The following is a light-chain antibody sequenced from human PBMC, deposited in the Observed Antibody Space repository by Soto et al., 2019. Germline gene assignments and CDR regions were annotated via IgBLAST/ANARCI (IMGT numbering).Light chain of an antibody. CDR2: DVS. J-gene: IGLJ1*01. Sequence: QSALTQPASVSGSPGQSITISWTGTSSDVGGYNYVSWYQQHPGKAPKLMIYDVSNRPSGVSNRFSGSKSGNTASPTISGLQAEDEADYYCSSYTSSSTLGVFGTGTKVTVL. CDR1: SSDVGGYNY. CDR3: SSYTSSSTLGV. V-gene: IGLV2-14*01.